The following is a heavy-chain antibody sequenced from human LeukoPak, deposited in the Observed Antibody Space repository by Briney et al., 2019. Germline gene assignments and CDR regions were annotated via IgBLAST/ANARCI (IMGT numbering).Heavy chain of an antibody. CDR2: IIPIFGTA. J-gene: IGHJ3*02. Sequence: ASVKVSCKASGYTFTSYAISWVRQAPGQGLEWMGRIIPIFGTANYAQKFQGRVTITTDESTSTAYMELSSLRSEDTAVYYCASPSESTDAFDIWGQGTMVTVSS. CDR1: GYTFTSYA. CDR3: ASPSESTDAFDI. V-gene: IGHV1-69*05.